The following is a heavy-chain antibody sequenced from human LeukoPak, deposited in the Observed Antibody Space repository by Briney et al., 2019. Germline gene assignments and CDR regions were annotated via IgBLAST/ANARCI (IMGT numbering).Heavy chain of an antibody. CDR1: GFTFSGSA. D-gene: IGHD2-2*01. Sequence: GESLKLSCAASGFTFSGSAMHWVRQASGKGLEWVGRIRSKANSYATAYAASVKGRSTISRDDSKNTAYLQMNSLKTEDTAVYYCTSDIVVVPAATKADYWGQGTLVTVSS. J-gene: IGHJ4*02. CDR3: TSDIVVVPAATKADY. V-gene: IGHV3-73*01. CDR2: IRSKANSYAT.